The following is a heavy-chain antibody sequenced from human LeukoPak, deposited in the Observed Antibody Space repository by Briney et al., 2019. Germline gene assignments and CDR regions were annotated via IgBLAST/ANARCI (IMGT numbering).Heavy chain of an antibody. CDR1: GFTFSGYW. CDR3: ASRAGYFDY. CDR2: IKHDGSEK. V-gene: IGHV3-7*01. J-gene: IGHJ4*02. D-gene: IGHD6-13*01. Sequence: RTGGSLRLSCAASGFTFSGYWMTWVRQAPGKGLEWVANIKHDGSEKYYVDSVKGRFTISRDNAKNSLYLQIDSLRAEDTAVYYCASRAGYFDYWGQGTLVTVSS.